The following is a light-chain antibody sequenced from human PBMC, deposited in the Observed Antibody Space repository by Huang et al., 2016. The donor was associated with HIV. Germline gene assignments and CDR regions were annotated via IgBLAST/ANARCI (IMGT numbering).Light chain of an antibody. Sequence: IVMTQTPLSLSVTPGQPATISCKSNQSLLHSDGKTYLYWYLQRPGQSPQLLIYDVSSRFSGVPDRFRGSGSGTDFTLKISRVEPGDVGIYYCMQSTHLRTFGQGTKLEIK. J-gene: IGKJ2*02. CDR3: MQSTHLRT. V-gene: IGKV2-29*02. CDR1: QSLLHSDGKTY. CDR2: DVS.